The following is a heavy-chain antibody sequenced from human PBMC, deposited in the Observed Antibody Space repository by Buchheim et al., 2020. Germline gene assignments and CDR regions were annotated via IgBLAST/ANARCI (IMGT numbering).Heavy chain of an antibody. D-gene: IGHD3-16*01. V-gene: IGHV3-48*03. Sequence: EVRLVEFGGGLVQPGGSLRLSCETSGFTFRTYEMNWVRQAPGKGLEWVSYFSSIGSNTYYADSVRGRFTTSRDNAKNSLYLPMNNLRVQDTAIDYWARALGPPEFWGQGTL. J-gene: IGHJ4*02. CDR3: ARALGPPEF. CDR1: GFTFRTYE. CDR2: FSSIGSNT.